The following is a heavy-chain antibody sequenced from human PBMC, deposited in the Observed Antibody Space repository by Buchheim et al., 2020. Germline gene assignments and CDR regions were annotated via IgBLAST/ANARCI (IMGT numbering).Heavy chain of an antibody. CDR1: GFIFSSYA. CDR3: AKRPGFYGSSGYWGYFEY. CDR2: ISGDGVST. V-gene: IGHV3-23*04. D-gene: IGHD3-22*01. Sequence: VQLVESGGGVVQPGRSLRLSCAASGFIFSSYAMSWVRQVPGKGLEWISAISGDGVSTYYADSVKGRFTISRDDSRSTLYMQMNILRAEDTAVYYCAKRPGFYGSSGYWGYFEYWGQGAL. J-gene: IGHJ4*02.